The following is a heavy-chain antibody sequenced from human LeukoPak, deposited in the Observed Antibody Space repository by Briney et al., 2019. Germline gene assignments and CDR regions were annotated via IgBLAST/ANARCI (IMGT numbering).Heavy chain of an antibody. CDR1: GGTFSSYA. CDR2: IIPIFGTA. D-gene: IGHD2-2*01. J-gene: IGHJ2*01. V-gene: IGHV1-69*05. CDR3: ARVPQLNWYFDL. Sequence: ASVKVSCKASGGTFSSYAISWVRQAPGQGLEWMGGIIPIFGTANYAQKFQGRVTITTDESTSTAYMELSSLRSEDTAVYYCARVPQLNWYFDLWGRGTLVTVSS.